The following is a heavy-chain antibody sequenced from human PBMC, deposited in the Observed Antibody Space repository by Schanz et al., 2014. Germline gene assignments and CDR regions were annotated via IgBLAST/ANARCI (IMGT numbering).Heavy chain of an antibody. D-gene: IGHD3-9*01. V-gene: IGHV1-18*01. CDR2: ISAYNGNT. J-gene: IGHJ4*02. CDR3: ARDAADFYDILTEEDY. Sequence: QVQLVQSGAEVKKPGASVKVSCKASGYTFTSYGISWVRQAPGQGLEWMGWISAYNGNTKYPQKLQGRVTMTTDTSTSTAYMDLRRLRSDDTAVYYCARDAADFYDILTEEDYWGQGTLVTVSS. CDR1: GYTFTSYG.